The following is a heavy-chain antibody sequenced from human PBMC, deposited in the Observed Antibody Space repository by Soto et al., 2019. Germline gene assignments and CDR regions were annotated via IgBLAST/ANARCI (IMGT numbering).Heavy chain of an antibody. J-gene: IGHJ4*02. Sequence: GASVKVSCKASGGTFSSYAISWVRHAPGQGLEWMGGIFPIFGTANYAQKFQGRLTITADKSTSTAYMELSSLRSEDTAVYYCAGVIYGYSSGWYDYWGQGTLVTVSS. CDR3: AGVIYGYSSGWYDY. CDR1: GGTFSSYA. CDR2: IFPIFGTA. D-gene: IGHD6-19*01. V-gene: IGHV1-69*06.